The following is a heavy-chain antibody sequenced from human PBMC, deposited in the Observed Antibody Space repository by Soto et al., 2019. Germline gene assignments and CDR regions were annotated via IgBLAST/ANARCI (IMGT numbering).Heavy chain of an antibody. D-gene: IGHD2-15*01. CDR2: ISSGSSNI. CDR1: GFAFRSYN. J-gene: IGHJ4*02. V-gene: IGHV3-21*01. Sequence: EVQLVESGGGLVKPGGSLTLSCGASGFAFRSYNMNWVRQAPGKGLEWVASISSGSSNIYYADSVKGRFTISRDNAKNSLYLQMASLRAEDSAVYYCASTTVVAATFDFWGQGTLVTVSS. CDR3: ASTTVVAATFDF.